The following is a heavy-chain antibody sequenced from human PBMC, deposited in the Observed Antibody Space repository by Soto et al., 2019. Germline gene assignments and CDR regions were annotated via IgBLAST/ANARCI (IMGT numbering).Heavy chain of an antibody. V-gene: IGHV1-18*01. CDR3: VRDRLTVTGTKCFDY. CDR2: MNSNSGKT. CDR1: GYSYTTFG. D-gene: IGHD4-17*01. Sequence: QVQLVQSGAEVKKPGASVKVSCKPSGYSYTTFGISWVRQAPGQGLEWMGWMNSNSGKTDNAHKFQGRDTMTTDTFTRTAYMDLRSLTSDDTAVYFCVRDRLTVTGTKCFDYWGQGTLVTVSS. J-gene: IGHJ4*02.